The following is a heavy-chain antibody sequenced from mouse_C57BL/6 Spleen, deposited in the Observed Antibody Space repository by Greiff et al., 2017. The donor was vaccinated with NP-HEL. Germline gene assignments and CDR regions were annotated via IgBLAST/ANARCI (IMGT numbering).Heavy chain of an antibody. D-gene: IGHD2-4*01. CDR1: GYAFTNYL. Sequence: QVQLKESGAELVRPGTSVKVSCKASGYAFTNYLIEWVKQRPGQGLEWIGVINPGSGGTNYNEKFKGKATLTADKSSSTAYMQLSSLTSEDSAVYFCAREGGLRRGGFDDWGQGTTLTVSS. CDR2: INPGSGGT. V-gene: IGHV1-54*01. J-gene: IGHJ2*01. CDR3: AREGGLRRGGFDD.